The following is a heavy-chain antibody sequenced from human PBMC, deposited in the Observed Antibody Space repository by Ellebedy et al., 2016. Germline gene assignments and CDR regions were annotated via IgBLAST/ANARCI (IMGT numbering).Heavy chain of an antibody. D-gene: IGHD2-21*02. CDR1: GFTFSSYS. CDR2: ISSSSSYI. Sequence: GGSLRLXXAASGFTFSSYSMNWVRQAPGKGLEWVSSISSSSSYIYYADSVKGRFTISRDNAKNSLYLQMNSLRAEDTAVYYCARVPLAYCGGDCYSGELDYWGQGTLVTVSS. J-gene: IGHJ4*02. V-gene: IGHV3-21*01. CDR3: ARVPLAYCGGDCYSGELDY.